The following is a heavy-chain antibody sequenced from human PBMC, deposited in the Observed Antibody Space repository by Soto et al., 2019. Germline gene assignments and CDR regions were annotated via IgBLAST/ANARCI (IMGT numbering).Heavy chain of an antibody. CDR2: ITGSGGSA. V-gene: IGHV3-23*01. D-gene: IGHD3-10*01. J-gene: IGHJ3*02. CDR3: VQHRGNPSGAFDI. Sequence: EVQLLESGGGLVQPGGSLRLSCVASGFTLSTYAMSWVRQAPGKGLEWVSGITGSGGSAYYADSVKGRFTISRDNSKSTVSRHMNSLRAEDKAVYYCVQHRGNPSGAFDIWGQGTMVTVSS. CDR1: GFTLSTYA.